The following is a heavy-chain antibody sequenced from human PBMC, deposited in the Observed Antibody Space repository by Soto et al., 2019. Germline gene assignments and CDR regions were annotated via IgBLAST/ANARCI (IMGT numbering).Heavy chain of an antibody. CDR3: ARGAVAGYYYVMDV. CDR1: GYSISSGYY. V-gene: IGHV4-38-2*01. J-gene: IGHJ6*02. CDR2: IYHSGTT. D-gene: IGHD6-19*01. Sequence: LSLTCAVSGYSISSGYYWGWIRQPPGKGLEWIGSIYHSGTTYYNPSLKNRVTISVDTSKNQLSLKLSSVTAADTAVYYCARGAVAGYYYVMDVWGQGTTVTVYS.